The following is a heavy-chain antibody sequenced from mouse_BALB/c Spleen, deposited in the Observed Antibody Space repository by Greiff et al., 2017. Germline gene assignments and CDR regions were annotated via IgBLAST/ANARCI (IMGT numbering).Heavy chain of an antibody. D-gene: IGHD2-4*01. Sequence: DVMLVESGGGLVKPGGSLKLSCAASGFTFSSYAMSWVRQTPEKRLEWVASISSGGSTYYPDSVKGRFTISRDNARNILYLQMSSRRSEDTAMYYCARGDDYDSWFAYWGQGTLVTVSA. CDR2: ISSGGST. CDR3: ARGDDYDSWFAY. V-gene: IGHV5-6-5*01. J-gene: IGHJ3*01. CDR1: GFTFSSYA.